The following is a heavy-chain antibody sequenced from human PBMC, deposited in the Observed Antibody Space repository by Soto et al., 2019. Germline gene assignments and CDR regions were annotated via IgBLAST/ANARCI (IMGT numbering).Heavy chain of an antibody. CDR3: VRVVAIPGYPDN. D-gene: IGHD5-12*01. J-gene: IGHJ4*02. Sequence: QVQLVQSGAEVRQPASSVKVSFKTSGGTFSSYDISWVRQAPGQGLEWMGGIVPIVDTSTYAQKFQGRVTITADESTSTVYMELSSLRSDDTAVYYCVRVVAIPGYPDNWGQGTLVTVSS. CDR1: GGTFSSYD. CDR2: IVPIVDTS. V-gene: IGHV1-69*12.